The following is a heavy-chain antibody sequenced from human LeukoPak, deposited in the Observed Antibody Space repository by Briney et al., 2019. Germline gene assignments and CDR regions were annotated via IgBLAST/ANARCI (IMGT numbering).Heavy chain of an antibody. CDR3: AKEDHSSVGYFDY. Sequence: GGSLRLSCAASGFTFSSYGMHWVRQAPGKGLEWVAVISYDGSNKYYADSVKGRFTISRDNSKNTLYLQMNSLRAEDTAVYYCAKEDHSSVGYFDYWGQGTLVTVSS. J-gene: IGHJ4*02. V-gene: IGHV3-30*18. CDR1: GFTFSSYG. D-gene: IGHD6-25*01. CDR2: ISYDGSNK.